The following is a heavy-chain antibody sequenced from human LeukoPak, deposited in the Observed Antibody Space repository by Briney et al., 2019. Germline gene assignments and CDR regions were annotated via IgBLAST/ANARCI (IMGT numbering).Heavy chain of an antibody. Sequence: ASVKVSCKASGYTFTSYGISWVRQAPGQGLEWMGWISAYNGNTNYAQKLQGRVTMTTDKSTSTAYMELSSLRSEDTAVYYCARDSGPGWCMLGCPFDPWGQGTLVTVSS. CDR3: ARDSGPGWCMLGCPFDP. V-gene: IGHV1-18*01. CDR2: ISAYNGNT. CDR1: GYTFTSYG. D-gene: IGHD2-8*02. J-gene: IGHJ5*02.